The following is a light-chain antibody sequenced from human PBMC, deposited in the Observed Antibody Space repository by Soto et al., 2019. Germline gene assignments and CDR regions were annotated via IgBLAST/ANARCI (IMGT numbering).Light chain of an antibody. V-gene: IGKV3-15*01. J-gene: IGKJ5*01. CDR3: QPYYNLPGT. CDR1: ENIYTN. Sequence: VAPGERVDLSCRASENIYTNLAWYQQKPGQAPRLLFYGASTRATGLTARFSGSGSGKEFSLSSIGLQAEESAGYFCQPYYNLPGTFGQGTGL. CDR2: GAS.